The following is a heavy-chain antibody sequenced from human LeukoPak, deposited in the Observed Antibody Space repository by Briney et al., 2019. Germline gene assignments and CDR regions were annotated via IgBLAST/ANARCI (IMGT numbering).Heavy chain of an antibody. CDR2: IKPNSGDT. D-gene: IGHD1-26*01. CDR3: ARGDEWELAVDY. V-gene: IGHV1-2*02. CDR1: GYPFSGYY. J-gene: IGHJ4*02. Sequence: ASVKVSCKASGYPFSGYYINWVRYGPGQGLEWMGWIKPNSGDTNYAQKFQGRPTMTRDTTISTVYMELNRLRSDDTAVYYCARGDEWELAVDYWGQGTLITVSS.